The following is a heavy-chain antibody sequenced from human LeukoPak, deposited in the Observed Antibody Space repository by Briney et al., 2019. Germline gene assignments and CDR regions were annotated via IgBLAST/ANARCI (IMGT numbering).Heavy chain of an antibody. CDR2: INPNSGGT. D-gene: IGHD7-27*01. CDR3: AREVTLRTGDLDY. J-gene: IGHJ4*02. V-gene: IGHV1-2*02. Sequence: ASVTVSCKASGYTFTGYYMHWVRQAPGQGLEWMGWINPNSGGTNYAQKFQGRVTMTRDTSISTAYMELSRLRSDDTAVYYCAREVTLRTGDLDYWGQGTLVTVSS. CDR1: GYTFTGYY.